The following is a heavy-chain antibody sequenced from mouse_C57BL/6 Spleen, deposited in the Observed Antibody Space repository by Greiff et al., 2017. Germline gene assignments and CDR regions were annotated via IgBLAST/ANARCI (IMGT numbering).Heavy chain of an antibody. CDR2: IDPEDGDT. Sequence: VQLKQSGAELVRPGASVKLSCTASGFNIKDYYMHWVKQRPEQGLEWIGRIDPEDGDTEYAPKFQGKATMTADTSSNTAYLQLSSLTSEDTAVYYCTTIHYGSSSDYFDYWGQGTTLTVSS. V-gene: IGHV14-1*01. CDR1: GFNIKDYY. D-gene: IGHD1-1*01. J-gene: IGHJ2*01. CDR3: TTIHYGSSSDYFDY.